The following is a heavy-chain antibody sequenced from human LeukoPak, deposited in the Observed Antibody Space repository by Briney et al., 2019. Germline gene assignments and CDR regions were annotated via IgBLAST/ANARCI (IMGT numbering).Heavy chain of an antibody. CDR3: ARDYYDSSGPGEYYYYMGV. D-gene: IGHD3-22*01. CDR2: IYTSGST. V-gene: IGHV4-4*07. CDR1: GGSISSYY. J-gene: IGHJ6*03. Sequence: PSETLSLTCTVSGGSISSYYWSWIRQPAGKGLEWIGRIYTSGSTNYNPSLKSRVTMSVDTSKNQFSLKLSSVTAADTAVYYCARDYYDSSGPGEYYYYMGVWGKGTTVTVSS.